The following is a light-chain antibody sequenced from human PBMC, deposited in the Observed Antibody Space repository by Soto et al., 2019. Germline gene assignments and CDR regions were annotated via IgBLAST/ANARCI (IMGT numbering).Light chain of an antibody. CDR2: EAT. CDR3: SSYCLSYGSIDTSATVV. J-gene: IGLJ2*01. V-gene: IGLV2-14*01. Sequence: QSALTQPASVSGSPGHSITISCTGTSSGVGGYNYVSWYQQHPGKAPKLLIYEATNRPTGVSNRFPDTKSGNTAYLTISGLQAEDEAEYYCSSYCLSYGSIDTSATVVFGGGTKLTVL. CDR1: SSGVGGYNY.